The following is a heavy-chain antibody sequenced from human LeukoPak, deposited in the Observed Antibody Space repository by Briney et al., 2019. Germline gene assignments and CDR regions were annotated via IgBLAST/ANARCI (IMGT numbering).Heavy chain of an antibody. CDR1: GFTFSSYA. CDR2: ITSNGGST. V-gene: IGHV3-64*01. D-gene: IGHD3-9*01. Sequence: HPGGSLRLSCAVSGFTFSSYAMPWVRQAPGKGLEYVSSITSNGGSTYYANSVKDRFTISRDNSKNTLYLQMGSLRIEDMAVYYCARDLTGVGDVWGKGTTVTVSS. J-gene: IGHJ6*04. CDR3: ARDLTGVGDV.